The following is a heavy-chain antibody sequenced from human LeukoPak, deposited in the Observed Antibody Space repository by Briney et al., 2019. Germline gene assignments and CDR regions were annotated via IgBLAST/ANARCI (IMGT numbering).Heavy chain of an antibody. CDR1: GGTFSNHA. J-gene: IGHJ4*02. V-gene: IGHV1-69*13. CDR2: IIPIFGTA. D-gene: IGHD1-1*01. CDR3: ARAHRQLERLGRYYFDY. Sequence: SVKVSCKASGGTFSNHAVSWVRQAPGQGLEWMGGIIPIFGTANYAQKFQGRVTITADESTSTAYMGLSSLRSEDTAVYYCARAHRQLERLGRYYFDYWGQGTLVTVSS.